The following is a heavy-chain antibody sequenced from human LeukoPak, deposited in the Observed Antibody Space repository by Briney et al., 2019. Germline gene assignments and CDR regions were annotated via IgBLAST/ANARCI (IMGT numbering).Heavy chain of an antibody. CDR2: INTDGSNT. CDR1: GFTFSRFW. Sequence: GGSLRLSCAASGFTFSRFWMHWVRQAPGQGLVWVSRINTDGSNTIYADSVKGRFTISRDNAKNTLYLQMNSLRAQATAVYYCARDQSIAGPTTADDWGQGTLVTVSS. D-gene: IGHD1-26*01. CDR3: ARDQSIAGPTTADD. J-gene: IGHJ4*02. V-gene: IGHV3-74*01.